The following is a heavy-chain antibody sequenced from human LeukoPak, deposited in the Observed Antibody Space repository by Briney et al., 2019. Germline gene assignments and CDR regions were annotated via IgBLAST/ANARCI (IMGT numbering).Heavy chain of an antibody. CDR2: IYSGGGT. CDR1: GFTVSSNY. J-gene: IGHJ4*02. V-gene: IGHV3-53*01. Sequence: PGGSLRLSCAASGFTVSSNYMSWVRQAPGKGLEWVSIIYSGGGTYYADSVKGRFTISRDSSKNTLYLQMNSLRAEDTAVYYCARLPPARRPPYYTTTWGFFDTWGQGTLVTVSS. D-gene: IGHD7-27*01. CDR3: ARLPPARRPPYYTTTWGFFDT.